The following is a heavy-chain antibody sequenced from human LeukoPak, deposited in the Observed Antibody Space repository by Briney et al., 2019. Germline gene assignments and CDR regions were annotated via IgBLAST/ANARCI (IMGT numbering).Heavy chain of an antibody. CDR3: ARDLALYWNDAGDFDY. V-gene: IGHV3-23*01. J-gene: IGHJ4*02. CDR2: ISGSGDST. CDR1: GFTLRSYV. D-gene: IGHD1-1*01. Sequence: PGGSLRLSCVASGFTLRSYVMNWVRQTPGKGLEWVSSISGSGDSTFYADSVKGRFSISRDNSKNTLYLQMNSLRAEDTAVYYCARDLALYWNDAGDFDYWGQGTLVTVSS.